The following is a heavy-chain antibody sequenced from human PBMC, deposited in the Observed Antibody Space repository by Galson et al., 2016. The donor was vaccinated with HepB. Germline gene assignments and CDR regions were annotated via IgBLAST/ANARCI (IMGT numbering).Heavy chain of an antibody. D-gene: IGHD1-14*01. Sequence: SLRLSCAASGFTFSNYWMSWVRQAPGKGLEWVANIKPDGSEKYYVDSVKGRFTFSRDNAKNSLYLQMNSLRAEDTAVYYCARGRDRSFDYWGQGTLVAVSS. CDR3: ARGRDRSFDY. CDR1: GFTFSNYW. J-gene: IGHJ4*02. V-gene: IGHV3-7*03. CDR2: IKPDGSEK.